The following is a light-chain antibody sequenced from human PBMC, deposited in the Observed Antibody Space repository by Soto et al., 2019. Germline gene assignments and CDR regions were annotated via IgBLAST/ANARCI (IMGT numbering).Light chain of an antibody. V-gene: IGKV1-5*01. Sequence: MTNSPSTLSSSEGDRVTITCRASQSISSWLAWYQQKPGKAPKLLIYAASTLQSGVPSRFSGSGSGTDFTLTFSSLQPEDLATYCCQQLASYPLTFGGGTKVDIK. J-gene: IGKJ4*01. CDR3: QQLASYPLT. CDR2: AAS. CDR1: QSISSW.